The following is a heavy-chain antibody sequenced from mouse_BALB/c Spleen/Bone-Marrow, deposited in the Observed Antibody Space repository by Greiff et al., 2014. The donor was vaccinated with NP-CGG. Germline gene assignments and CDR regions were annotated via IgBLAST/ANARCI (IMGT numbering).Heavy chain of an antibody. J-gene: IGHJ2*01. D-gene: IGHD3-1*01. CDR2: IHPGNSDT. Sequence: EVQLQESGTVLARPGAAVKMSCKASGYTFSNYWMHWIKQRPGQGLEWIGTIHPGNSDTTYNQKFKGKAKLTAVTSTSTAYMELSSLTNEDSAVYYGTTLARNNFAYWGQGTTLTVSS. CDR1: GYTFSNYW. CDR3: TTLARNNFAY. V-gene: IGHV1-5*01.